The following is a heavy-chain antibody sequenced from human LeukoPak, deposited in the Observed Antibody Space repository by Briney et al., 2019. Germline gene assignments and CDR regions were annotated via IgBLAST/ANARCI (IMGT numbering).Heavy chain of an antibody. CDR1: GFTFSNYW. CDR3: ARGILHY. Sequence: GGSLRLSCVASGFTFSNYWMTWVRQAPGKGLEWVANIKQDGSDKYYVDSVRGRSTVTRDNAKNSLYLQMNSLRVEDTAIYYCARGILHYWGQGTPVTVSS. CDR2: IKQDGSDK. J-gene: IGHJ4*02. V-gene: IGHV3-7*01. D-gene: IGHD5-18*01.